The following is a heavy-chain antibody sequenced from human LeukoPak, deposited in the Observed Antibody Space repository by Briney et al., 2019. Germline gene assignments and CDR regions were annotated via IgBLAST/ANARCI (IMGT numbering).Heavy chain of an antibody. J-gene: IGHJ5*02. CDR3: AKDLEFTVRFDP. D-gene: IGHD4-11*01. Sequence: PGGSLRLSCAASGFTFSSYGMHWVRQTPGKGLEWVAVISYDGSNKYYADSVKGRFTISRDNSKNTLYLQMNSLRAEDTAVYYCAKDLEFTVRFDPWGQGTLVTVSS. V-gene: IGHV3-30*18. CDR1: GFTFSSYG. CDR2: ISYDGSNK.